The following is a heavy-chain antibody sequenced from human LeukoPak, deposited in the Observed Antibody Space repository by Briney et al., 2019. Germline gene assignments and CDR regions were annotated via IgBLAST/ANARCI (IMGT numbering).Heavy chain of an antibody. CDR2: IWYDGSNK. Sequence: GGSLRLSCAASGFTFSSYGMHWVRQAPGKGLEWVAVIWYDGSNKYYADSVKGRFTISRDNSKNTLYLQMNSLRAEDTAVYFCARAPGAYGSGSYQIDYWGQGTLVTVSP. D-gene: IGHD3-10*01. CDR3: ARAPGAYGSGSYQIDY. J-gene: IGHJ4*02. CDR1: GFTFSSYG. V-gene: IGHV3-33*01.